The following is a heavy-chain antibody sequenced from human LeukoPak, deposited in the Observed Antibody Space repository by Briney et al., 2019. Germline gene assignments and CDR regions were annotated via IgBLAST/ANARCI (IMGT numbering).Heavy chain of an antibody. CDR2: INQDGTEK. CDR1: GFTFTTYW. J-gene: IGHJ4*02. CDR3: ARDLRYCGGDCYSGALDY. Sequence: GGSLRLSCAASGFTFTTYWMTWVRQAPGKGLEWVANINQDGTEKYYVDSVKGRFTISRDNAKNSLYLQMNSLRAEDTAVYYCARDLRYCGGDCYSGALDYWGQGTLVTVSS. V-gene: IGHV3-7*01. D-gene: IGHD2-21*02.